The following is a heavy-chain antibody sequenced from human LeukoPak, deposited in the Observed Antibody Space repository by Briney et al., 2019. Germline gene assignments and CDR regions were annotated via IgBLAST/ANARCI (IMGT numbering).Heavy chain of an antibody. CDR1: GYSFTSYW. CDR3: ARDRHYGSGSYTQQYYYYGMDV. J-gene: IGHJ6*02. D-gene: IGHD3-10*01. CDR2: IYPGDSDT. V-gene: IGHV5-51*01. Sequence: GESLKISCKGSGYSFTSYWIGWVRQMPGKGLEWMGIIYPGDSDTRYSPSFQGQVTISADKSISTAYLQWSSLKASDTAMYYCARDRHYGSGSYTQQYYYYGMDVWGQGTTVTVSS.